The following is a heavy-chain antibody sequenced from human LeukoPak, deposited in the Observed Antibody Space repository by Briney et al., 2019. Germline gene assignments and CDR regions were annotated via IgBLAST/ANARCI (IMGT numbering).Heavy chain of an antibody. D-gene: IGHD6-19*01. CDR3: ARGGSGWYDAFDI. CDR1: GYSISSGYY. V-gene: IGHV4-38-2*01. CDR2: IYHSGTT. J-gene: IGHJ3*02. Sequence: SETLSLTCAVSGYSISSGYYWGWIRQPPGKGLEWIGNIYHSGTTYYNPSLKSRLTISLDTSKNEFSLNLHSVTAADTAVYFCARGGSGWYDAFDIWGQGTMVTVSS.